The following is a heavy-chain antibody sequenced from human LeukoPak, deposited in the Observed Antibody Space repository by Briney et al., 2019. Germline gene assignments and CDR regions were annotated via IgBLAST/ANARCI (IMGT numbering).Heavy chain of an antibody. CDR2: IYYSGST. V-gene: IGHV4-39*07. CDR1: GVSISSSNSY. Sequence: SETLSFTCTVSGVSISSSNSYWGWIRQPPAKGLEWIATIYYSGSTYYNPSLKSRVTISVDTSKNPFSLKLSSVSAADTAVYYCARADSTSRSYYWGQGTLATVSS. J-gene: IGHJ4*02. CDR3: ARADSTSRSYY. D-gene: IGHD6-13*01.